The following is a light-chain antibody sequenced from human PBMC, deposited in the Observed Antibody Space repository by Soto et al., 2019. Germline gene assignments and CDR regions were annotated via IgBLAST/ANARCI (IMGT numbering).Light chain of an antibody. CDR2: GAS. J-gene: IGKJ2*01. CDR3: QQYGSSPLT. CDR1: QSVGNNY. V-gene: IGKV3-20*01. Sequence: EIVLTQSPGTLSLSPGERANLSCRASQSVGNNYLAWYQQKPGQAPRLLIYGASSKATGIPDRFSGSGSGTDFTLTIIRMEHEDFAVYYCQQYGSSPLTFGQGTKLEIK.